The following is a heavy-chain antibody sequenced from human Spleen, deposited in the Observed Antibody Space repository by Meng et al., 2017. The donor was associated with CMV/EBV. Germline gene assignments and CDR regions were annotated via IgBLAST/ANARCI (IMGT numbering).Heavy chain of an antibody. J-gene: IGHJ4*02. Sequence: DWIGWVRQMPGNGLECMGIMYPGDSDTRYSPSFQGQVTISADKSISTAYLQWSSLKASDTAMYYCARHPRGGHYDFWSGYISGGFDYWGQGTLVTVSS. CDR1: DW. CDR3: ARHPRGGHYDFWSGYISGGFDY. D-gene: IGHD3-3*01. V-gene: IGHV5-51*01. CDR2: MYPGDSDT.